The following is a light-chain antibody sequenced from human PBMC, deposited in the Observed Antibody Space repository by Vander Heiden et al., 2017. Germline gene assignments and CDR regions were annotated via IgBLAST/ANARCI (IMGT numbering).Light chain of an antibody. V-gene: IGKV1-39*01. J-gene: IGKJ2*01. CDR1: QSISSY. Sequence: DIQMTQSPSSLSASVGDRVTITCRASQSISSYLNWYQQKPGKAPKLLIYAASSFQSGVPSTFSGSGSGTDFTLTIIRLQPEDFATYYCQQSYSTPYTFGQGTKLEIK. CDR2: AAS. CDR3: QQSYSTPYT.